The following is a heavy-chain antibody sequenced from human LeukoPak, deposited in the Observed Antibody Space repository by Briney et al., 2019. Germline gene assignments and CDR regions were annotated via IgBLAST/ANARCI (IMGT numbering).Heavy chain of an antibody. D-gene: IGHD4-11*01. J-gene: IGHJ4*02. CDR2: ISGSGGST. CDR3: AKGGTVTTDH. CDR1: GFTFSSYA. Sequence: GGSLRLSCAASGFTFSSYAMSWVRQAPGKGLEWVSAISGSGGSTYYADSVKGRFTISRDNSKNTLYLQMSSPRAEDTAVYYCAKGGTVTTDHWGLGTLVTVSS. V-gene: IGHV3-23*01.